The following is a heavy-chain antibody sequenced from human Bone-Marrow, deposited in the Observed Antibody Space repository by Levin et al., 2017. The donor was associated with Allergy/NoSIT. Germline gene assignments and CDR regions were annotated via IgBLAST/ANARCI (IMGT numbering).Heavy chain of an antibody. CDR2: ISYDAKNE. D-gene: IGHD3-16*01. Sequence: PGGSLRLSCTASGFTFSDYGMHWVRQAPGKGLEWVAVISYDAKNEFYAESLKGRSTISRDNSKNRLYLQMNSLRPDDTSVYYCVRGEMHLYYYHYMDVWGKGATVIVSS. V-gene: IGHV3-30*13. CDR1: GFTFSDYG. J-gene: IGHJ6*03. CDR3: VRGEMHLYYYHYMDV.